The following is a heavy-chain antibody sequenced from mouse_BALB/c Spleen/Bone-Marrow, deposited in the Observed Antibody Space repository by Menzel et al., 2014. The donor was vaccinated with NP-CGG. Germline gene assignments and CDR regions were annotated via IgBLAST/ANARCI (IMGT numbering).Heavy chain of an antibody. CDR2: INPGSGGA. J-gene: IGHJ2*01. V-gene: IGHV1-54*01. CDR3: AREWTARAVDY. CDR1: GYAFTNYL. Sequence: QVQLQQSGAELVRPGTSVKVSCEASGYAFTNYLIAWVKQRPVQGLEWIGVINPGSGGANYNAKFKGKATMTADKSSSTAYMQLSSLTSDDSAVYFCAREWTARAVDYWGQGTTLTVSS. D-gene: IGHD3-2*01.